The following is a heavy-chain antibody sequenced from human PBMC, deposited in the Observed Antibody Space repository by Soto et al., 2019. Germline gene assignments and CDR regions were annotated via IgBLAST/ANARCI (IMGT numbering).Heavy chain of an antibody. CDR1: GFTFISYA. D-gene: IGHD6-6*01. J-gene: IGHJ5*02. V-gene: IGHV3-30-3*01. CDR2: ISYDGSNK. Sequence: GGSLRLSCAASGFTFISYAMHWCRQAPGKGLEWVAVISYDGSNKYYADSVKGRFTISRDNSKNTLYLQMNSLRAEDTAVYYCARSDEYSSSTWFDPWGQGTLVTVSS. CDR3: ARSDEYSSSTWFDP.